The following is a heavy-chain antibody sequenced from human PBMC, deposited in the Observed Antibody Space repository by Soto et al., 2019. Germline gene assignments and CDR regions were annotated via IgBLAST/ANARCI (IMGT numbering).Heavy chain of an antibody. D-gene: IGHD3-9*01. CDR1: GGSISSGGYY. V-gene: IGHV4-31*03. CDR2: IYYSGST. J-gene: IGHJ5*02. Sequence: SETLSLTCTVSGGSISSGGYYWSWIRQHPGKGLEWIGYIYYSGSTYYNPSLKSRVTISVDTSKNQFSLKLSSVTAADTAVYCCARAPPLRYFGGWFDPWGQGTLVTVSS. CDR3: ARAPPLRYFGGWFDP.